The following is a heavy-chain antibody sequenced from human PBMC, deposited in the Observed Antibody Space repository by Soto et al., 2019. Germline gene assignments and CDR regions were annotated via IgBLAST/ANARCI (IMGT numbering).Heavy chain of an antibody. J-gene: IGHJ3*02. Sequence: SETLSLTCAVSGGSIISGGYSWSWIRQPPGKGLQWIGHIYEGGNTYYTPSLESRVAISTDKSKNQFSLRLSSVTAADTAVYYCVRRSPEDAFDIWGQGTMVTVS. CDR2: IYEGGNT. CDR3: VRRSPEDAFDI. CDR1: GGSIISGGYS. V-gene: IGHV4-30-2*01.